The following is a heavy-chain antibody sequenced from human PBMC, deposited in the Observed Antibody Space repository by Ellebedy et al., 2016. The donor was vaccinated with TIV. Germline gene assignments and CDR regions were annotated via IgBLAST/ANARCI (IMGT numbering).Heavy chain of an antibody. CDR3: ARRGSYGDYAVQVNSWFDT. V-gene: IGHV3-7*01. CDR2: IYQDGSDQ. D-gene: IGHD4-17*01. Sequence: GESLKISCAASGFSFRSYWMSSVRQAPGKGLEWVANIYQDGSDQYYADSVKGRFTISRDNANKSLFLQMNSLRVDDTAVYYCARRGSYGDYAVQVNSWFDTWGQGTLVSVSS. CDR1: GFSFRSYW. J-gene: IGHJ5*02.